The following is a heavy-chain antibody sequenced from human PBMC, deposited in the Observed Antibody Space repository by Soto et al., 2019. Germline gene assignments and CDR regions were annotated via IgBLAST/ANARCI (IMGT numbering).Heavy chain of an antibody. CDR3: ARAGDLAYCGGDCLGY. Sequence: GGSLRLSCAASGFTVSSNYMGWVRQAPGKGLEWVSVIYSGGSTYYADSVKGRFTISRDNSKNTLYLQMNSLRAEDTAVYYCARAGDLAYCGGDCLGYWGQGTLVTVSS. CDR2: IYSGGST. V-gene: IGHV3-53*01. J-gene: IGHJ4*02. CDR1: GFTVSSNY. D-gene: IGHD2-21*02.